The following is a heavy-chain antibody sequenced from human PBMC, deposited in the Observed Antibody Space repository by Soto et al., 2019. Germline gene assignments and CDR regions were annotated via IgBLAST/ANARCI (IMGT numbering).Heavy chain of an antibody. J-gene: IGHJ4*02. CDR2: ILADYNT. Sequence: HPGRSLRLSCAASGFTFSDYTMTWVRQAPGKVLECISVILADYNTYYAGSVRGRFTISRDNSKNTLYLEMNSLRAEDTALYYCARRTEGYFGYWGQGALVTVS. CDR1: GFTFSDYT. V-gene: IGHV3-23*03. CDR3: ARRTEGYFGY.